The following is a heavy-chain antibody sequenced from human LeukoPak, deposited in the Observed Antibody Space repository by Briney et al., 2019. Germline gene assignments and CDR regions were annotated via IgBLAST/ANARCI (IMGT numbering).Heavy chain of an antibody. CDR1: GFTFSTYS. V-gene: IGHV3-23*01. Sequence: GGSLRLSCAASGFTFSTYSMNWVRQAPGKGLEWVAAISASGSATSYADSVRGRFTISRDNSKSTTYLQMNSLRAEDTALYHCARNNGMDVWGQGTTVIVSS. CDR3: ARNNGMDV. J-gene: IGHJ6*02. CDR2: ISASGSAT.